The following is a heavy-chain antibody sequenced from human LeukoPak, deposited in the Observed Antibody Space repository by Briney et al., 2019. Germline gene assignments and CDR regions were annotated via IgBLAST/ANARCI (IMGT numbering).Heavy chain of an antibody. CDR3: ARKAYGLDV. CDR2: IKQDASEK. Sequence: GGSLRLSCAPSGFTFSSFWMSWVRQAPGKGLEWVANIKQDASEKYYVDSVKGRFTISRDNAKNSLYQQMNSLRAEDTAVYYCARKAYGLDVWGKGTTVTVSS. J-gene: IGHJ6*04. V-gene: IGHV3-7*03. CDR1: GFTFSSFW.